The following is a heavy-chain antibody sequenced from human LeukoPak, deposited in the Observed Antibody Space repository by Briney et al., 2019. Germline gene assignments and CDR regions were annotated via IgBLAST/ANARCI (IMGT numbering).Heavy chain of an antibody. CDR3: ARDGRDGYNTRAPPYGMDV. CDR1: GGSISSYY. Sequence: SETLSLTCTVSGGSISSYYWSWIRQPAGKGLEWIGRIYTSGSTNYNPSLKSRVTMSVDTSKNQFSLKLSSVTAADTAVYYCARDGRDGYNTRAPPYGMDVWGQGTTVNVSS. CDR2: IYTSGST. D-gene: IGHD5-24*01. V-gene: IGHV4-4*07. J-gene: IGHJ6*02.